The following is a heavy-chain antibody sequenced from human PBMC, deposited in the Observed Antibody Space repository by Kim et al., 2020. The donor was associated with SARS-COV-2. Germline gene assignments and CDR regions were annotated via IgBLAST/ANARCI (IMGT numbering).Heavy chain of an antibody. CDR3: ARSGDGAYRRGAYYFGLDV. Sequence: GGSLRLSCAASGFRFDDYALHWVRQPPGKGLEWVSGISWNGDNRGYADSVMGRFTISRDNAKNSLYLQMNELRPDDTALYYCARSGDGAYRRGAYYFGLDVWGQGTTVTVSS. J-gene: IGHJ6*02. D-gene: IGHD3-16*01. V-gene: IGHV3-9*01. CDR2: ISWNGDNR. CDR1: GFRFDDYA.